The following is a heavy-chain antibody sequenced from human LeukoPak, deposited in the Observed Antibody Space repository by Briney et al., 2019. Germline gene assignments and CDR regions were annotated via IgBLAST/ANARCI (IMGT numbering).Heavy chain of an antibody. Sequence: GGSLRLSCAASGFTFSSYWMSWVRQAPGKGLEWVANIKQDGSEKYYVDSVKGRFTISRDNAKNSLYLQMNSLRAEDTAVYYCAKDLHYGSADYWGQGTLVTVSS. J-gene: IGHJ4*02. CDR3: AKDLHYGSADY. V-gene: IGHV3-7*01. CDR1: GFTFSSYW. CDR2: IKQDGSEK. D-gene: IGHD3-10*01.